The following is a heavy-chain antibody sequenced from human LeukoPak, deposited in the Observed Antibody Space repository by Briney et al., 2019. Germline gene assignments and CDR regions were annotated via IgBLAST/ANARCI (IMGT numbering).Heavy chain of an antibody. CDR1: GLTFSSCS. J-gene: IGHJ4*02. Sequence: GGTLRLFCAASGLTFSSCSMNWVSEAPGKGLVEGSSISSSSSYIYYAHSVTGRFTISRDNAKNSLYLQMNSLRAEDTAVYFCARVDILRAFDYCGQGTLFTVSS. D-gene: IGHD4-17*01. CDR3: ARVDILRAFDY. CDR2: ISSSSSYI. V-gene: IGHV3-21*01.